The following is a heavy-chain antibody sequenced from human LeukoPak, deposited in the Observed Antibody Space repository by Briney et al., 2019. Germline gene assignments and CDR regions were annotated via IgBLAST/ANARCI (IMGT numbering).Heavy chain of an antibody. J-gene: IGHJ4*02. CDR3: ARVDGSPDY. V-gene: IGHV3-30-3*01. D-gene: IGHD2-15*01. Sequence: GGSLRLSCAASGFTFSSYAMHWVRQTPGKGLEWVAIISYDGSNKYYADSVKGRFTISRDNSKNTLYLQMNSLRAEDTAVYYCARVDGSPDYWGQGTLVTVSS. CDR2: ISYDGSNK. CDR1: GFTFSSYA.